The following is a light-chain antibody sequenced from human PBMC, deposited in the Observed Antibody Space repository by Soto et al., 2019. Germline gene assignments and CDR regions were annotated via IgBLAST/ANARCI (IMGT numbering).Light chain of an antibody. J-gene: IGKJ4*01. CDR1: QSVLYSSNNNNY. V-gene: IGKV4-1*01. CDR3: QQYYTTPLT. Sequence: DILMTQSPDSLAVSVGERATISCKSSQSVLYSSNNNNYLAWYQQKPGQPPKLLIYWATTRESGVPDRFSGSGSGTDFTLTINSLQAEDVAVYYCQQYYTTPLTFGGGTKVDIK. CDR2: WAT.